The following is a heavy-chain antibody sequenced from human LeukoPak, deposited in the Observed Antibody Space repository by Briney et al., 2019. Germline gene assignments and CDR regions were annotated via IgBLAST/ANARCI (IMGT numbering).Heavy chain of an antibody. CDR1: GFTFSSYG. D-gene: IGHD3-9*01. V-gene: IGHV3-30*03. J-gene: IGHJ4*02. CDR2: ISYDGSNK. CDR3: ARDAGRYFDWLGY. Sequence: GGSLRLSCAASGFTFSSYGMHWVRQAPGKGLEWVAVISYDGSNKYYADSVKGRFTISRDNSKNTLYLQMNSLRAEDTAVYYCARDAGRYFDWLGYWGQGTLVTVSS.